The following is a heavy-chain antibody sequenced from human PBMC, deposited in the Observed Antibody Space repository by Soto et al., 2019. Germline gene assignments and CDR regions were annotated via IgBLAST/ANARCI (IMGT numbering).Heavy chain of an antibody. D-gene: IGHD6-13*01. Sequence: SVKVSCKASGGTFSSYAISWVRQAPGQGLEWMGGIIPIFGTANYAQKFQGRVTITADESTSTAYMELSSLRSEDTAVYYCARPSLSYSSTHPPSRGGRDVGAQGPTVPVSS. CDR3: ARPSLSYSSTHPPSRGGRDV. J-gene: IGHJ6*02. CDR1: GGTFSSYA. CDR2: IIPIFGTA. V-gene: IGHV1-69*13.